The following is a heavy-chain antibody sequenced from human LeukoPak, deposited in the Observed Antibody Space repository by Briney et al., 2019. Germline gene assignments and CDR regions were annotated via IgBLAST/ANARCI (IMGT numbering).Heavy chain of an antibody. J-gene: IGHJ6*02. Sequence: SQTLSLTCTVSGGSISSGGYYWSWIRQHPGKGLEWIGYIYYSGSTYYNPSLKSRVTTSVDTSKNQFSLKLSSVTAADTAVYYCARETPPGDFWSGPQGSYYGMDVWGQGTTVTVSS. CDR3: ARETPPGDFWSGPQGSYYGMDV. V-gene: IGHV4-31*03. CDR1: GGSISSGGYY. CDR2: IYYSGST. D-gene: IGHD3-3*01.